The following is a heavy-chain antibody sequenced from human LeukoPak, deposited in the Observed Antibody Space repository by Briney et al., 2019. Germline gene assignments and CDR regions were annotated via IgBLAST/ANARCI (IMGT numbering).Heavy chain of an antibody. CDR2: INPSGGTT. Sequence: ASAKVSCKASGYTFINYYMHWVRQAPGQGLEWMGIINPSGGTTSYAQNFQGRVTMTRDTSTSTVYMELSSLRSEDTAVYYCARGKSRGSHIDYWGQGTLVTVSS. D-gene: IGHD1-26*01. CDR3: ARGKSRGSHIDY. J-gene: IGHJ4*02. V-gene: IGHV1-46*01. CDR1: GYTFINYY.